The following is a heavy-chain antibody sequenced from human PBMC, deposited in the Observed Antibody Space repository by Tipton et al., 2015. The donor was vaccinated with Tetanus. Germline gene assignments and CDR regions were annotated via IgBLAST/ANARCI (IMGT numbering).Heavy chain of an antibody. J-gene: IGHJ6*02. D-gene: IGHD1-26*01. CDR1: GFTFRSYG. CDR2: IWYDGSNK. CDR3: ARSGYYYGLDV. V-gene: IGHV3-33*08. Sequence: SLRLSCAASGFTFRSYGMHWVRQAPGKGLEWVALIWYDGSNKNYADSVKGRFTISRDNSKNTLYLQMNSLSAEDTAVYYCARSGYYYGLDVWGQGTTVTVSS.